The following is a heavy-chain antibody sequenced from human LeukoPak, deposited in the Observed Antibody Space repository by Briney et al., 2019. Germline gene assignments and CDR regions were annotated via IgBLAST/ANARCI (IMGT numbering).Heavy chain of an antibody. J-gene: IGHJ4*02. V-gene: IGHV3-21*01. CDR3: ARDLITMVRGVSFDY. CDR1: GFTFSSYS. Sequence: GGSLRLSCAASGFTFSSYSMNWARQAPGKGLEWVSSISSSSSYIYYADSVKGRFTISRDNAKNSLYLQMNSLRAEDTAVYYCARDLITMVRGVSFDYWGQGTLVTVSS. D-gene: IGHD3-10*01. CDR2: ISSSSSYI.